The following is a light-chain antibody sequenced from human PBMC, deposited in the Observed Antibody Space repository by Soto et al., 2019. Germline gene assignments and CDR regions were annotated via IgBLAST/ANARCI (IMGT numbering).Light chain of an antibody. CDR2: DAS. V-gene: IGKV3-11*01. CDR1: QSVSSY. CDR3: QQRSDWPPIT. J-gene: IGKJ5*01. Sequence: EILFTQSPATLSLSPGERATLSCRASQSVSSYLAWYQQKPGQAPRLLICDASNRANGIPARFSGSGSGTDFTLTISSLEPEDFAAYYCQQRSDWPPITFGQGTRLEIK.